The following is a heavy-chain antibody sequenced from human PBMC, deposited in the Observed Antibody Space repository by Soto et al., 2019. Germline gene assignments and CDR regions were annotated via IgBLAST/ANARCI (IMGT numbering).Heavy chain of an antibody. J-gene: IGHJ3*01. CDR1: GYTFFKYF. Sequence: ASVKVSCKASGYTFFKYFIHWVRQAPGQGLEWIGIINPSRGSATYGPIFQGRVSLTTDMPTSTVYMELSSLRSEDTAIYYCARPLIGNSIDLWGQGASVTVSS. CDR3: ARPLIGNSIDL. CDR2: INPSRGSA. D-gene: IGHD5-12*01. V-gene: IGHV1-46*01.